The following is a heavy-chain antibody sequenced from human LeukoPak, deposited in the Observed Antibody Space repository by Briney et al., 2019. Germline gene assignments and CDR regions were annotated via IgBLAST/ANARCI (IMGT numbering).Heavy chain of an antibody. Sequence: PGGSLRLSCAASGFTFSSYWMSWVRQPPGKGLEWIGEIYHSGSTNYNPSLKSRVTISVDKSKNQFSLKLNSVTAADTAVYYCARGRFGETLEGWFDPWGQGTLVTVSS. CDR2: IYHSGST. CDR3: ARGRFGETLEGWFDP. J-gene: IGHJ5*02. V-gene: IGHV4-4*02. D-gene: IGHD3-10*01. CDR1: GFTFSSYW.